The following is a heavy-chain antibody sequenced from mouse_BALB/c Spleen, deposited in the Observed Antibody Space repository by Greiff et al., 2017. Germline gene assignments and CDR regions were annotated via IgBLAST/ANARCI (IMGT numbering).Heavy chain of an antibody. V-gene: IGHV5-12-1*01. Sequence: EVHLVESGGGLVKPGGSLKLSCAASGFAFSSYDMSWVRQTPEKRLEWVAYISSGGGSTYYPDTVKGRFTISRDNAKNTLYLQMSSLKSEDTAMYYCARHGGFAYWGQGTLVTVSA. J-gene: IGHJ3*01. CDR2: ISSGGGST. CDR3: ARHGGFAY. CDR1: GFAFSSYD.